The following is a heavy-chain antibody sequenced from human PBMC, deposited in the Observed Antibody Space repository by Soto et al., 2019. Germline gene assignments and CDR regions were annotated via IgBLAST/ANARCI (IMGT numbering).Heavy chain of an antibody. CDR3: AKGGSTGVVIMLDHFDY. D-gene: IGHD3-3*01. CDR2: ITGSGGGT. CDR1: GFMFSNYA. V-gene: IGHV3-23*01. J-gene: IGHJ4*02. Sequence: GGSLRLSCAASGFMFSNYAMGWVRQAPGRGLEWVSAITGSGGGTYYADSVKGRVTVSRDNSKNTLYLQMNSLRAEDTAVYYCAKGGSTGVVIMLDHFDYWGQGTLVTVSS.